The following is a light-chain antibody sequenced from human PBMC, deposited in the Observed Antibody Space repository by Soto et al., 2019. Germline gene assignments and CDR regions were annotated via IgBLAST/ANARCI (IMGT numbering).Light chain of an antibody. CDR3: QSYDSSLSGWV. V-gene: IGLV1-40*01. Sequence: QSVLTQPPSVSGAPGQRVTISCTGSSSNIGAGYDVHWYQHLPGTAPKLLIYGNSNRPSGVPDRFSGSKSGTSASLANTGLQAEDEADYYCQSYDSSLSGWVFGGGTKLTVL. CDR1: SSNIGAGYD. J-gene: IGLJ3*02. CDR2: GNS.